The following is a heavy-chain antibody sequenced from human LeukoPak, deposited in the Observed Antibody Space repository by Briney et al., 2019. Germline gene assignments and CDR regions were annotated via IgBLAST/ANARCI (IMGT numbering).Heavy chain of an antibody. V-gene: IGHV3-72*01. CDR3: SRKTGAAFDI. CDR2: IRNKADRYTT. CDR1: GFTFSDHC. J-gene: IGHJ3*02. Sequence: GGSLRLSCAASGFTFSDHCMDWVRQAPGKGLEWVGRIRNKADRYTTVYAASVKGRFSISRDDSENSLYLQMNSLKTEDTAVYYCSRKTGAAFDIWGQGTMVTVSS. D-gene: IGHD3-10*01.